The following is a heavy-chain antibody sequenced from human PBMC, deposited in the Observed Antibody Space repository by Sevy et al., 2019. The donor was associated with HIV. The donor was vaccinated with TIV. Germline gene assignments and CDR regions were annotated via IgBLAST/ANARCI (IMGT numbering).Heavy chain of an antibody. D-gene: IGHD3-16*01. Sequence: GGSLRLSCAASGFIFSNSWMTWVRQAPGKGLEWVGHIKRKSDGGTTDYAAPVKGRFPISRDDSKSTLYLQMNSLKTEDTAVYYCFETFTEFDYWGQGTLVTVSS. J-gene: IGHJ4*02. V-gene: IGHV3-15*01. CDR3: FETFTEFDY. CDR2: IKRKSDGGTT. CDR1: GFIFSNSW.